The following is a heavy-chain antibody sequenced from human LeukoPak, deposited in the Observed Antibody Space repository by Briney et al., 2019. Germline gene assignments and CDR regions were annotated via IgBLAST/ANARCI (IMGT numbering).Heavy chain of an antibody. J-gene: IGHJ1*01. CDR2: IYRLGNT. CDR3: AGRGQRYFRD. CDR1: GDSITTDY. Sequence: SETLSLTCSLSGDSITTDYWSWIRQPPGKGGEWSGYIYRLGNTDYNPSLKSRVTISADTSKNQLSLNLISVTAADSAVYYYAGRGQRYFRDWGQGTLVTVSS. V-gene: IGHV4-4*08.